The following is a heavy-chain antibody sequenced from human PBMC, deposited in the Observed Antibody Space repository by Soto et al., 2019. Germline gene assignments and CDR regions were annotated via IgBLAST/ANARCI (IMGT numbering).Heavy chain of an antibody. V-gene: IGHV4-59*12. J-gene: IGHJ5*02. CDR2: IYYSGST. CDR3: ARSILLSSPYCSGGSCYSGGWFDP. CDR1: GGSISSYY. Sequence: QVQLQESGPGLVKPSETLSLTCTVSGGSISSYYWSWIRQPPGKGLEWIGYIYYSGSTNYNPSLKSRVTKSVDASKNQFSLTLSSVTAADTAVYYCARSILLSSPYCSGGSCYSGGWFDPWGQGTLVTVSS. D-gene: IGHD2-15*01.